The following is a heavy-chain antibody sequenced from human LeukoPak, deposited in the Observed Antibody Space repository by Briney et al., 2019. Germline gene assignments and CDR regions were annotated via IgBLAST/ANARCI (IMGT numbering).Heavy chain of an antibody. CDR3: ARKWRYSGKSWFDP. J-gene: IGHJ5*02. Sequence: SETLSLTCTVSGGSISSYYWSWIRQPPGKGLEWIGEINHSGSTNYNPSLKSRVTISVDTSKNQFSLKLSSVTAADTAVYYCARKWRYSGKSWFDPWGQGTLVTVSS. D-gene: IGHD5-12*01. CDR2: INHSGST. CDR1: GGSISSYY. V-gene: IGHV4-34*01.